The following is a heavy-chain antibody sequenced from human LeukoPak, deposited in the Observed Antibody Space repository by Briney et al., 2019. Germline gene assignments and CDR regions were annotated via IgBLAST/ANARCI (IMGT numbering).Heavy chain of an antibody. Sequence: PSETLSLTCTVSGGSISSYYWSWIRQPPGKGLEWIGYIYYSGSANYNPSLKSRVTISVDTSKNQFSLKLSSVTAADTAVYYCARRAAYYYGSGSFDYWGQGTLVTVSS. CDR1: GGSISSYY. V-gene: IGHV4-59*01. J-gene: IGHJ4*02. D-gene: IGHD3-10*01. CDR3: ARRAAYYYGSGSFDY. CDR2: IYYSGSA.